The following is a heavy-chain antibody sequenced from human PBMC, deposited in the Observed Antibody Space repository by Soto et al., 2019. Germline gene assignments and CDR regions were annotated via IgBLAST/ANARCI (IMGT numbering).Heavy chain of an antibody. V-gene: IGHV4-4*01. D-gene: IGHD3-22*01. J-gene: IGHJ4*02. CDR2: IYHSGST. Sequence: QVQLQESGPGLVKPSGTLSLTCAVSGGSISSSNWWSWVRQPPGKGLEWIGEIYHSGSTNYNPSRQSRVPLPVDKSKNLFALRLSSVTAAATAVYCCARESPPHDGYDSRTNYFDYWGQGTLVTVSS. CDR1: GGSISSSNW. CDR3: ARESPPHDGYDSRTNYFDY.